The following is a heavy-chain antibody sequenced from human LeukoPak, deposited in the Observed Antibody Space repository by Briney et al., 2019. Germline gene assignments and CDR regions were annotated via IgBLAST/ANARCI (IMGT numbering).Heavy chain of an antibody. Sequence: GGSLRLSCADSGFTVSNNYMKWVRQAPGKGLEWVSLIYRGDTTYYADSVKGRFTISEDNSKNTLYLQMNSLRVEDTAVYFCARGPSRYYFDYWGQGTLVTVSS. CDR2: IYRGDTT. V-gene: IGHV3-53*01. CDR1: GFTVSNNY. J-gene: IGHJ4*02. D-gene: IGHD2-2*01. CDR3: ARGPSRYYFDY.